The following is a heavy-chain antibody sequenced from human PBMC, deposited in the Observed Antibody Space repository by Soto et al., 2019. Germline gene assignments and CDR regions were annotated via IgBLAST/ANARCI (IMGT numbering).Heavy chain of an antibody. V-gene: IGHV3-74*01. D-gene: IGHD5-18*01. Sequence: PGGSLRLSCAASGFTFSSYWMHWVRQAPGKGLVWVSRINSDGSSTSYADSVKGRFTISRDNAKNTLYLQMNSLRAEDTAVYYCAREGYSYGYAGWSGYDYSWFDPWGQGT. J-gene: IGHJ5*02. CDR3: AREGYSYGYAGWSGYDYSWFDP. CDR1: GFTFSSYW. CDR2: INSDGSST.